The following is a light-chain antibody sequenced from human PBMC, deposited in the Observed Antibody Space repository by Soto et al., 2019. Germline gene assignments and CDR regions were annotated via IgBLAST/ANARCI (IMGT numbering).Light chain of an antibody. CDR1: SSKIGDNY. V-gene: IGLV1-51*01. CDR3: GTWDDRLDGNYV. Sequence: QSALTQPPSVSAAQGRQVTISCSGSSSKIGDNYVSWYQHLPGTAPKLVVYDNDRRPSGIPGRFSGSKSGTSATLVITGLQTGDEADYYCGTWDDRLDGNYVFGTGTKLTVL. J-gene: IGLJ1*01. CDR2: DND.